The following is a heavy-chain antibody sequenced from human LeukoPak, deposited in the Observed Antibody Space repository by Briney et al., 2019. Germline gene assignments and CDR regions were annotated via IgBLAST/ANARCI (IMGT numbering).Heavy chain of an antibody. J-gene: IGHJ4*02. Sequence: PSETLSLTCAVSGGSISSGGYSWSWIRQPPGKGLEWIGYIYHSGSTYYNPSLKSRVTISVDRSKNQFSLKLSSVTAADTAVYYCAREAHGGNYFDYWGRGTLVTVSS. V-gene: IGHV4-30-2*01. CDR3: AREAHGGNYFDY. CDR2: IYHSGST. CDR1: GGSISSGGYS. D-gene: IGHD4-23*01.